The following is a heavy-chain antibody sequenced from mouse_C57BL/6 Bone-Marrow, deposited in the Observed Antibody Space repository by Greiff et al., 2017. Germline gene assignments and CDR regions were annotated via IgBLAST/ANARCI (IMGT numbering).Heavy chain of an antibody. CDR3: VSFLAWFAY. CDR2: IRSKSNNYAT. Sequence: DVMLVESGGGLVQPKGSLKLSCAASGFSFNTYAMNWVRQAPGKGLEWVARIRSKSNNYATYYADSVKDRFTISRDDSESMLYLQMNNLKTEDTAMYYCVSFLAWFAYWGQGTLVTVSA. J-gene: IGHJ3*01. V-gene: IGHV10-1*01. CDR1: GFSFNTYA.